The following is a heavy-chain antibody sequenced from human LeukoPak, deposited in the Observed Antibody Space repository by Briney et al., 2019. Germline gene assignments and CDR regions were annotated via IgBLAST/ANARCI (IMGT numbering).Heavy chain of an antibody. Sequence: SETLSLTCTVSGGSITSYYWGWFRQPPGKGLEWIGYIYYSGSTNYNPSLKSRVTISVDTSKNQFSLKLSSVTAADTAVYYCAGGRYDTSGYPDDYWGQGTLVTVSS. J-gene: IGHJ4*02. CDR1: GGSITSYY. CDR3: AGGRYDTSGYPDDY. V-gene: IGHV4-59*08. CDR2: IYYSGST. D-gene: IGHD3-22*01.